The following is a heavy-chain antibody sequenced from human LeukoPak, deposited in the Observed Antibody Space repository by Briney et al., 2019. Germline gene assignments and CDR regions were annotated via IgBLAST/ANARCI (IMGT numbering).Heavy chain of an antibody. CDR1: GGSISSSNW. D-gene: IGHD6-19*01. CDR2: IYHSGST. Sequence: SETLSLTCAVSGGSISSSNWWSWVRQPPGKGLEGIGEIYHSGSTNYNPSLKSRVTISVDKSKNQFSLKLSSVTAADTAVYYCARDISSGDAFDIWGQGTMVTVSS. J-gene: IGHJ3*02. V-gene: IGHV4-4*02. CDR3: ARDISSGDAFDI.